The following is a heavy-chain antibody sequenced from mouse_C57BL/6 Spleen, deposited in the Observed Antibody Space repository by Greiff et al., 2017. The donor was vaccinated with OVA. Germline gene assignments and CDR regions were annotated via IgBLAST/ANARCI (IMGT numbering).Heavy chain of an antibody. Sequence: QVQLKQSGAELMKPGASVKLSCKATGYTFTGYWIEWVKQRPGHGLEWIGEILPGSGSTNYNEKFKGKATFTADTSSNTAYMQLSSLTTKDSAIDYGARGGIYGNPFAYWGQGTLVTVSA. CDR1: GYTFTGYW. V-gene: IGHV1-9*01. CDR3: ARGGIYGNPFAY. J-gene: IGHJ3*01. D-gene: IGHD2-1*01. CDR2: ILPGSGST.